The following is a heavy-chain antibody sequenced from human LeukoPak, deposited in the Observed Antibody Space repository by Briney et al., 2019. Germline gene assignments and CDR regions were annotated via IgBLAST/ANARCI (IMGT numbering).Heavy chain of an antibody. CDR3: ARGQRWTDY. J-gene: IGHJ4*02. D-gene: IGHD4-23*01. V-gene: IGHV3-48*04. Sequence: GGSLRLSCAASGFTFSSYGMHWVRQAPGKGLEWVSYISMSGDIIYYTDSVKGRFTFSRDNAKNSLYLQMNSLRAEDTAVYYCARGQRWTDYWGQGTLVTVSS. CDR2: ISMSGDII. CDR1: GFTFSSYG.